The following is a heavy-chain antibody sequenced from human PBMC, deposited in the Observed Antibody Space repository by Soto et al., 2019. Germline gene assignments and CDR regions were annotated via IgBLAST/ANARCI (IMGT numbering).Heavy chain of an antibody. V-gene: IGHV4-39*01. CDR3: ARHLAGWWLPDPKTYYFDY. CDR2: IYYSGST. J-gene: IGHJ4*02. Sequence: QLQLQESGPGLVKPSETLSLTCTVSGGSISSSSYYWGWIRQPPGKGLEWIGSIYYSGSTYYNPSLTSRVPISVDTSKNQCSLKLSSVTAADTAVYYCARHLAGWWLPDPKTYYFDYWGQGTLVTVSS. D-gene: IGHD5-12*01. CDR1: GGSISSSSYY.